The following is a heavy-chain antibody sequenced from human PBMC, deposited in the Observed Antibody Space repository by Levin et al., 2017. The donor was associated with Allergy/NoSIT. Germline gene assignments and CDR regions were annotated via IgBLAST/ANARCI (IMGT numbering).Heavy chain of an antibody. V-gene: IGHV3-7*01. CDR3: ARDEFTAPPAFDI. J-gene: IGHJ3*02. CDR2: IRDNGGEK. Sequence: GGSLRLSCAGSGFKFSNYWMSWVRQAPGKGLQWVAKIRDNGGEKYYADSVKGRFTISRDNTKNSMFLEISSLRAADSGVYYCARDEFTAPPAFDIWGQGTRVTVSS. CDR1: GFKFSNYW. D-gene: IGHD2-21*02.